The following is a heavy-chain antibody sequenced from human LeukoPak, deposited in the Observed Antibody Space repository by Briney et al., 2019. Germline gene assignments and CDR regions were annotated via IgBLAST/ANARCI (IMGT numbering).Heavy chain of an antibody. J-gene: IGHJ4*02. CDR1: GFTFSDYY. CDR3: ARASGKKYDFWSGYYMAAAYYFDY. D-gene: IGHD3-3*01. V-gene: IGHV3-11*04. CDR2: ISSSGSTI. Sequence: GGSLRLSCAASGFTFSDYYMSWIRQAPGKGLEWVSYISSSGSTIYYADSVKGRFTISRDNAKNSLYLQMNSLRAEDTAVYYCARASGKKYDFWSGYYMAAAYYFDYWGQGTLVTVSS.